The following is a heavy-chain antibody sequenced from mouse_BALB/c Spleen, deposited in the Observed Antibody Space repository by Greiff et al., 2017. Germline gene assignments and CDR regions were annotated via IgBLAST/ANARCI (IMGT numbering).Heavy chain of an antibody. CDR1: GYTFTSYW. J-gene: IGHJ3*01. D-gene: IGHD1-1*01. V-gene: IGHV1-5*01. CDR2: IYPGNSDT. CDR3: TNYYGSSYGWFAY. Sequence: VQLQQSGTVLARPGASVKMSCKASGYTFTSYWMHWVKQRPGQGLEWIGAIYPGNSDTSYNQKFKGKAKLTAVTSTSTAYMELSSLTNEDSAVYYCTNYYGSSYGWFAYWGQGTLVTVSA.